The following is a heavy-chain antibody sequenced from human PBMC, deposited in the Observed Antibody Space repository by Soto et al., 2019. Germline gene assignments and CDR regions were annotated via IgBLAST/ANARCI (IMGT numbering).Heavy chain of an antibody. Sequence: QITLKGSGPTLVKPTQTLTLTFTFSGFSLSTSGVGVGWIRQPPGKALEWLAFLYWDDDKRYSPSLKSRLTITKDTSKNQVLLTMTNMDPVDTATYYCARTSVNWGSRGLVDYWGQGTLVTVAS. CDR2: LYWDDDK. D-gene: IGHD7-27*01. V-gene: IGHV2-5*02. CDR1: GFSLSTSGVG. J-gene: IGHJ4*02. CDR3: ARTSVNWGSRGLVDY.